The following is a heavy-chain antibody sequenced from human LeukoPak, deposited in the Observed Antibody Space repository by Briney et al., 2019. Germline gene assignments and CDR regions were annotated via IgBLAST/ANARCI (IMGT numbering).Heavy chain of an antibody. CDR3: ARPYQLYRGYGMDV. V-gene: IGHV1-2*02. CDR2: INPNSGGT. Sequence: ASVKVSCKASGYTFTGYYMHWVRQAPGQGLEWMGWINPNSGGTNYAQKFQGRVTMTRDTSISTAYMEVSRLRSDDTAVYYCARPYQLYRGYGMDVWGQGTTVTVSS. J-gene: IGHJ6*02. D-gene: IGHD2-2*01. CDR1: GYTFTGYY.